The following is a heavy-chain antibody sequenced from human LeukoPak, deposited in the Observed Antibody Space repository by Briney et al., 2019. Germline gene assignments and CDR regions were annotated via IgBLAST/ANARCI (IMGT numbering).Heavy chain of an antibody. V-gene: IGHV3-7*01. J-gene: IGHJ3*01. CDR3: AREGMVRGVPDAFDL. Sequence: GGSLRLSCAVSGFTFSSYWMSWVRQAPGKGLEWVANIKQDGIEKYFLGSVKGRFAISRDNAKNLLYLQMTSLRVEDTAVYYCAREGMVRGVPDAFDLWGQGTMVTVSS. D-gene: IGHD3-10*01. CDR1: GFTFSSYW. CDR2: IKQDGIEK.